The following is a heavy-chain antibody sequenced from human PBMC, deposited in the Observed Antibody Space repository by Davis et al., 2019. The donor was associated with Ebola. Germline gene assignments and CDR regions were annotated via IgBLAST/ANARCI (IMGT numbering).Heavy chain of an antibody. Sequence: GESLKISCAASGFTFSSYGMHWVRQAPGKGLEWVAVISYDGSNKYYADSVKGRFTISRDNSKNTLYLQMNSLRAEDTAVYYCACITLTPNPRVSYYYGMDVWGQGTTVTVSS. CDR3: ACITLTPNPRVSYYYGMDV. V-gene: IGHV3-30*03. D-gene: IGHD3-10*01. J-gene: IGHJ6*02. CDR1: GFTFSSYG. CDR2: ISYDGSNK.